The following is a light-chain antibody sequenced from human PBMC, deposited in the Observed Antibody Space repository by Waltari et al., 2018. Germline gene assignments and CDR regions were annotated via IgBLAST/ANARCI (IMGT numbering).Light chain of an antibody. V-gene: IGLV3-19*01. Sequence: SSELTQDPAVSVAMGQTVTIPCPGNGLRSYYASLSQQRPGQAPILFMYDKNNRPSGVPDRFSGSNSDNTASLTITGAQAEDEASYYCHSRDASGVGGSFGGGTKLTVL. CDR1: GLRSYY. J-gene: IGLJ2*01. CDR2: DKN. CDR3: HSRDASGVGGS.